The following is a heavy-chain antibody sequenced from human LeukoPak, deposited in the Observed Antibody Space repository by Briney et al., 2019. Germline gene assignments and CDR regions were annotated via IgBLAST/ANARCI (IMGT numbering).Heavy chain of an antibody. V-gene: IGHV3-74*01. CDR2: INSDGSST. J-gene: IGHJ2*01. CDR1: GFSFNVYW. Sequence: GGSLRLSCAASGFSFNVYWMHWVRQAPGKGLVWVSRINSDGSSTSYADSVKGRFTISRDNAQNTLYLQMNSLRAEDTAVYYCARGVGRDDWYFDLWGRGTLVTVSS. CDR3: ARGVGRDDWYFDL. D-gene: IGHD1-26*01.